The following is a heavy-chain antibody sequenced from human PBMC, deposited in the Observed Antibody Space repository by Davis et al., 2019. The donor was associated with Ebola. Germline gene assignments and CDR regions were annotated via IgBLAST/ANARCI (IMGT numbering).Heavy chain of an antibody. J-gene: IGHJ5*02. CDR3: ARVNAVTGYSRFDL. V-gene: IGHV3-23*01. CDR2: LGTSADT. CDR1: GFIFSSYV. Sequence: GGSLRLSCAASGFIFSSYVMSWVRQAPGKGLEWVSTLGTSADTYYADSVKGRFTISRDNSRNSLYLQMNSLRAGDTALYHCARVNAVTGYSRFDLWGQGTLVTVSS. D-gene: IGHD3-9*01.